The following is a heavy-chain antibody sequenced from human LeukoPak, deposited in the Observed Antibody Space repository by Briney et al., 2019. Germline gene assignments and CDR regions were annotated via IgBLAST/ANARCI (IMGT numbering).Heavy chain of an antibody. CDR3: ARGVGLAAAGPNWFDP. D-gene: IGHD6-13*01. V-gene: IGHV1-18*01. CDR2: ITSYNGKT. Sequence: GASVKVSCKASGYTFTSYAISWVRQAPRQGLEWVGWITSYNGKTNYAQKLHGRVTMTTDTSTSTAYMELRRLTSDDAAVYYCARGVGLAAAGPNWFDPWGQGTLVTVSS. CDR1: GYTFTSYA. J-gene: IGHJ5*02.